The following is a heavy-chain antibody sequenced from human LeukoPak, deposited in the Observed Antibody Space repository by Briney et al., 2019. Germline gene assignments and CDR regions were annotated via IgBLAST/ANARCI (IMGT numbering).Heavy chain of an antibody. V-gene: IGHV4-31*03. J-gene: IGHJ3*02. Sequence: SQSLSLTCTVSGGSISSGGYYWSWIRQHPGKGLEWIGYIYYSGSTYYNPSLKSRVTISVDTSKNQFSLKLSSVTAADTAVYYCARVFGGGRTYYYGSSGYTIWGQGTMVTVSS. CDR2: IYYSGST. D-gene: IGHD3-22*01. CDR1: GGSISSGGYY. CDR3: ARVFGGGRTYYYGSSGYTI.